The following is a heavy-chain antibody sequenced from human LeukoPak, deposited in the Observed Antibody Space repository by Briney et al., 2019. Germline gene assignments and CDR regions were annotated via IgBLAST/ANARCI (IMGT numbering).Heavy chain of an antibody. V-gene: IGHV3-11*01. J-gene: IGHJ4*02. CDR3: AREMEGDYGSGTFFDL. Sequence: GGSLRLSCAASEFVFSDYYMSWIRQAPGKGLEWVSYISDSGSTIYYADSVKGRFTISRDNAKNSLYLQMNGLRAEDTAVYYCAREMEGDYGSGTFFDLWGQGNMVTVSS. CDR2: ISDSGSTI. D-gene: IGHD3-10*01. CDR1: EFVFSDYY.